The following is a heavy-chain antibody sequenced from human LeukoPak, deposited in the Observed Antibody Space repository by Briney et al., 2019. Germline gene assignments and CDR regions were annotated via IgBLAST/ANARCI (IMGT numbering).Heavy chain of an antibody. CDR1: GFTFGGYG. Sequence: AGRSLRLSCAGSGFTFGGYGMHWFRQTPGKGLEWVAVIAYDGGRAFYADSVKGRFTISRDNSKNTMSVQMDDLRAEDTAVYYCTRYNNDHFDHWGQGTLVTVSS. D-gene: IGHD1-14*01. CDR3: TRYNNDHFDH. J-gene: IGHJ4*02. CDR2: IAYDGGRA. V-gene: IGHV3-33*01.